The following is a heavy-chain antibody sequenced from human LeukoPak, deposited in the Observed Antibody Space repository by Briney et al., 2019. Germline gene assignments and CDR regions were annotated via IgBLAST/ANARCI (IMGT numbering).Heavy chain of an antibody. CDR3: ARAQYYLDS. V-gene: IGHV3-11*06. Sequence: GGSLRLSCAASGFTSSDYYMSWIRQAPGKGLEWVSYISSSSSSRNYADSVKGRFTISRDNAKNSLYLQMNSLRAEDTAVYYCARAQYYLDSWGQGTLVTVSS. CDR2: ISSSSSSR. CDR1: GFTSSDYY. J-gene: IGHJ4*02.